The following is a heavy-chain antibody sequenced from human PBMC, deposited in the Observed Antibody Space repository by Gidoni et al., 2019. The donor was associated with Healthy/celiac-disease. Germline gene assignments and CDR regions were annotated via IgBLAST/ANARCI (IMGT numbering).Heavy chain of an antibody. J-gene: IGHJ5*02. CDR1: GFTFSSYA. D-gene: IGHD3-3*01. V-gene: IGHV3-23*01. CDR3: AKAFTRITIFGRASHIDP. Sequence: EVQLLESGGGLVQPGGSLRLSCAASGFTFSSYAMSWVRQAPGKGLEWVSAISGSGGSTYYADSVKGRFTISRDKSKNTLYLQMNSLRAEDTAVYYCAKAFTRITIFGRASHIDPWGQGTLVTVSS. CDR2: ISGSGGST.